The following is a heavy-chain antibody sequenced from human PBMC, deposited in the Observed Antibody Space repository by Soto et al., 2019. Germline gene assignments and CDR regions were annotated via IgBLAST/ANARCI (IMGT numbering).Heavy chain of an antibody. CDR3: ARVAMATTTKGILYYDY. CDR1: GYTFTSHT. Sequence: GASVKVSCKASGYTFTSHTIHWVRQAPGQSFEWLGWINVGNGNTRSSHKFQDRVTIDRDTSASTVSMEVSSLRSEDTAIYFCARVAMATTTKGILYYDYWGQGTLVTVSS. V-gene: IGHV1-3*01. D-gene: IGHD2-21*01. CDR2: INVGNGNT. J-gene: IGHJ4*02.